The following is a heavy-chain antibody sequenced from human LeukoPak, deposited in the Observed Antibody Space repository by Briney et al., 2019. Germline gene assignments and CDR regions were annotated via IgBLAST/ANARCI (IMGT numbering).Heavy chain of an antibody. CDR1: GFTFSIYE. Sequence: GGSLTLSCAASGFTFSIYEMSWVRQAPGKGLEWLSYMSSRGITISYADFVKGRFTISRDNAKNSLFLQMNSLRAEDTAVYYCARARTPDYWGQGTLVTVSS. D-gene: IGHD2-15*01. CDR3: ARARTPDY. CDR2: MSSRGITI. J-gene: IGHJ4*02. V-gene: IGHV3-48*03.